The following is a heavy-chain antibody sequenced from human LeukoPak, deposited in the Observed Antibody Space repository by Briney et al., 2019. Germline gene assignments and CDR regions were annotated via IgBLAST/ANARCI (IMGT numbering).Heavy chain of an antibody. CDR3: AGSQGVYYYGSGSPQPYFRH. J-gene: IGHJ1*01. V-gene: IGHV4-61*01. CDR1: GGSVSSGSYY. D-gene: IGHD3-10*01. Sequence: SETLSLTCTVSGGSVSSGSYYWSWIRQPPGKGLEWIGYIYYSGSTNYNPSLKSRVTISVDTSKNQFSLKLSSVTAADTAVYYCAGSQGVYYYGSGSPQPYFRHWGQGTLVTVSS. CDR2: IYYSGST.